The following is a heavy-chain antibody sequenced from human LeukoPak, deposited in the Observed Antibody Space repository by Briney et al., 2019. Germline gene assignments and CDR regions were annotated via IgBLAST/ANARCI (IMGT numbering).Heavy chain of an antibody. CDR3: AREGSSGWPRYYYYMDV. Sequence: PSETLSLTCVVSGVSFSGYYWSWIRQPPGKGLEWIGEINNSGSTNYNPSLKSRVTMSVDTSKNQFSLKLSSVTAADTAVYYCAREGSSGWPRYYYYMDVWGKGTTVTVSS. V-gene: IGHV4-34*01. CDR1: GVSFSGYY. J-gene: IGHJ6*03. D-gene: IGHD6-19*01. CDR2: INNSGST.